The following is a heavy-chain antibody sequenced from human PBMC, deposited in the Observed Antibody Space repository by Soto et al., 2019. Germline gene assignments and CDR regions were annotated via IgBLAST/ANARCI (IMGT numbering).Heavy chain of an antibody. CDR1: GGSFSGYY. V-gene: IGHV4-34*01. Sequence: SETLSLTCAVYGGSFSGYYWSWIRQPPGKGLEWIGEINHSGSTNYNPSLKSRVTISVDTSKNQFSLKLSSVTAADTAVYYCARVIRDIVVVPSAMGDYYGMDVWGQGTTVTVSS. D-gene: IGHD2-2*01. CDR2: INHSGST. J-gene: IGHJ6*02. CDR3: ARVIRDIVVVPSAMGDYYGMDV.